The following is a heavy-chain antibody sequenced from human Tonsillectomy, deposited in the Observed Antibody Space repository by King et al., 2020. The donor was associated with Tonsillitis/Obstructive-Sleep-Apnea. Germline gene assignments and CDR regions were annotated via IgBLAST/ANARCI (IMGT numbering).Heavy chain of an antibody. CDR2: INPNSGGT. CDR3: ARERRIVGATNRGWFDP. Sequence: VQLVQSGAEVKKPGASVKVSCKASGYTFTDYYMHWVRQAPGQGLEWMGWINPNSGGTNYAQKFQGRVTMTRDTSISTAYMELSRLRSDDTAVYYCARERRIVGATNRGWFDPWGQGTLVTVSS. D-gene: IGHD1-26*01. J-gene: IGHJ5*02. V-gene: IGHV1-2*02. CDR1: GYTFTDYY.